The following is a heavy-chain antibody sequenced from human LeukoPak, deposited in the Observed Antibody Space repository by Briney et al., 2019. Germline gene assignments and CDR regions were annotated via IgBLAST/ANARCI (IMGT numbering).Heavy chain of an antibody. CDR3: ARYGSGSLHWFDP. CDR1: GGSISSSSYY. J-gene: IGHJ5*02. V-gene: IGHV4-39*07. D-gene: IGHD3-10*01. CDR2: IYYSGST. Sequence: PSETLSLTCTVSGGSISSSSYYWGWIRQPPGKGLEWLGSIYYSGSTYYNPSLKSRVTISVDTSKNQFSLKLSSVTAADTAVYYCARYGSGSLHWFDPWGQGTLVTVSS.